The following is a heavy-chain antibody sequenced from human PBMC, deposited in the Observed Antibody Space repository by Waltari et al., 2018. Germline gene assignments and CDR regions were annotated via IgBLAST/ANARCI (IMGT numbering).Heavy chain of an antibody. J-gene: IGHJ3*01. V-gene: IGHV3-7*04. D-gene: IGHD6-19*01. CDR3: ARPFRSGWYDGSFDV. CDR1: GFTCRSYW. CDR2: IKQDGSEK. Sequence: EVQLVASGGGLVQPGWSLRLHCAASGFTCRSYWMTWVRQAPGKGLEWVANIKQDGSEKSYVDSVKGRFLMSRDNAKNSLSLQMNSLKAEDTAVYYCARPFRSGWYDGSFDVWGQGTMVTVSS.